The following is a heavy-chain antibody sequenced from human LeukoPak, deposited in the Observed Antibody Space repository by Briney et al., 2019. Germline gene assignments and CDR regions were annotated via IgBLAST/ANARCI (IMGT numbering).Heavy chain of an antibody. CDR1: GGSISSNNFY. V-gene: IGHV4-39*01. Sequence: PSETLSLTCTASGGSISSNNFYWGWIRQPPGKGLEWIGNIHYSGSSYYSPSLKSRVTISVDTSKNQFSLKVSSVTAADTAVYYCARQEGGTARIDYWGQGTLVTVSS. J-gene: IGHJ4*02. CDR3: ARQEGGTARIDY. CDR2: IHYSGSS.